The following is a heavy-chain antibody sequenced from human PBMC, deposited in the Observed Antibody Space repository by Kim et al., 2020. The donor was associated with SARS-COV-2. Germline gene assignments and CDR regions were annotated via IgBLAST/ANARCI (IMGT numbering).Heavy chain of an antibody. D-gene: IGHD3-10*01. V-gene: IGHV4-59*01. CDR3: ARGIWFGEFHGGWFDP. CDR1: GGSISSYY. J-gene: IGHJ5*02. CDR2: IYYSGST. Sequence: SETLSLTCTVSGGSISSYYWSWIRQPPGKGLEWIGDIYYSGSTNYNPSLKSRVTISVDTSKNQFSLKLSSVTAADTAVYYCARGIWFGEFHGGWFDPWGQGTLVTVSS.